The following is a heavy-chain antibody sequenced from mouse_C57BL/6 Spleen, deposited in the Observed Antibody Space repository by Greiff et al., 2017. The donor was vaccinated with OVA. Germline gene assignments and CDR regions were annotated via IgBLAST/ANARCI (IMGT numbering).Heavy chain of an antibody. CDR2: IDPSDSET. D-gene: IGHD2-3*01. CDR3: AGAYDGYHEWFAY. CDR1: GYTFTSYW. Sequence: QVQLKQPGAELVRPGSSVKLSCKASGYTFTSYWMHWVKQRPIQGLEWIGNIDPSDSETHYNQKFKDKATLTVDKSSSTAYMQLSSLTSEDSAVYYCAGAYDGYHEWFAYWGQGTLLLSLQ. V-gene: IGHV1-52*01. J-gene: IGHJ3*01.